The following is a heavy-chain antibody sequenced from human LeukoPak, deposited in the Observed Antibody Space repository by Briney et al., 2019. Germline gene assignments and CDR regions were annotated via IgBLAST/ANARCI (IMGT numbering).Heavy chain of an antibody. J-gene: IGHJ4*02. D-gene: IGHD6-13*01. CDR3: ASSSSSWYFGHGF. CDR2: ISSSGSYI. V-gene: IGHV3-48*03. CDR1: GFTFSSYE. Sequence: QPGGSLGLSCAASGFTFSSYEINWVRQAPGKGLEWVSYISSSGSYIYYADSVKGRFTISRDNAKNSLYLQMNSLRAEDTAVYYCASSSSSWYFGHGFWGQGTLVTVSS.